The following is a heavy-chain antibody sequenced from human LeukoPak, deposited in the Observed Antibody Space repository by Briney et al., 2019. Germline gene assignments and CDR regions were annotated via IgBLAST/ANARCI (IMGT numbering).Heavy chain of an antibody. CDR2: INSDGSST. J-gene: IGHJ4*02. D-gene: IGHD5-12*01. V-gene: IGHV3-74*01. Sequence: GGSLRLSCAASGFTFSSYWMRWVRQAPGKGLVWVSRINSDGSSTSYADSVKGRFTISRDNAKNTLYLRMNSLRAEDTAVYYCARGGYSGYNFDYWGQGTLVTVSS. CDR1: GFTFSSYW. CDR3: ARGGYSGYNFDY.